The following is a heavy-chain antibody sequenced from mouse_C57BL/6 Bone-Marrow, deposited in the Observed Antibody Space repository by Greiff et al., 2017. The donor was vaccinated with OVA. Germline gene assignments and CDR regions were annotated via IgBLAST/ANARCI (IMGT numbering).Heavy chain of an antibody. CDR3: ASGSTSYYYAMDY. CDR1: GFNIKDSY. J-gene: IGHJ4*01. Sequence: EVKLLESGAELVKPGASVKLSCTASGFNIKDSYMHWVKQRTDQGLEWIGRIDPEDGETKYAPKFQGKATIPADTSSNTAYLQLIRLTSVDTAVYYCASGSTSYYYAMDYWGQGTSVTGSS. CDR2: IDPEDGET. V-gene: IGHV14-2*01. D-gene: IGHD2-12*01.